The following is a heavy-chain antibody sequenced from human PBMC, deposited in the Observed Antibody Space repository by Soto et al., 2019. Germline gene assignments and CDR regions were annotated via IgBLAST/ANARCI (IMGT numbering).Heavy chain of an antibody. CDR1: GGSISSGGYY. V-gene: IGHV4-31*03. CDR3: ARASLWVDTAPPFAFDI. Sequence: QVQLQESGPGLVKPSQTLSLTCTVSGGSISSGGYYWSWIRQHPGKGLEWIGYIYYSGSTYYNPSRKSRVTISVDTSKNQFSLKLSSVTAADTAVYYCARASLWVDTAPPFAFDIWGQGTMVTVSS. J-gene: IGHJ3*02. CDR2: IYYSGST. D-gene: IGHD5-18*01.